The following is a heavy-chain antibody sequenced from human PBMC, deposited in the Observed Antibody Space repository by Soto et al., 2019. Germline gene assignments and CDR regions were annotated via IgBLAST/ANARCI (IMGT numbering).Heavy chain of an antibody. J-gene: IGHJ5*01. Sequence: QVQLVESGGGVVQPGRSLRLSCEGSGFTFNKCGMHWVRQAPGKGLEWVAIIWYDGSNDFYADSVKGRFTISKDNSKNKVYLEMDSLRVEDTGIYYCVRAGVENWLDSWGQGTLVTVSS. CDR2: IWYDGSND. D-gene: IGHD3-10*01. CDR3: VRAGVENWLDS. CDR1: GFTFNKCG. V-gene: IGHV3-33*01.